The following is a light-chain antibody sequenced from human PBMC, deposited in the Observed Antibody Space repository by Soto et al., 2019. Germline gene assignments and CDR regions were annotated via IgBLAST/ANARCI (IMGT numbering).Light chain of an antibody. Sequence: DIQMTQSPSTLSASVGDRVTITCRASQSISSWLAWYQQKPGKAPKLLIYKASSLESGVPSRFSGSGSGTEFTLTISSLQPDDFATYYCQQYNSSPWTFGQVTKVEIK. J-gene: IGKJ1*01. V-gene: IGKV1-5*03. CDR3: QQYNSSPWT. CDR2: KAS. CDR1: QSISSW.